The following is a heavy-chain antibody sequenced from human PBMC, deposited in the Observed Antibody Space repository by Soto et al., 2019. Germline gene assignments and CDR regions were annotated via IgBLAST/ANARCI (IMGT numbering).Heavy chain of an antibody. CDR2: ITGSGGST. Sequence: QLLASGGGLVQPGGSLRLSCAASGFTFSNYAMTWVRQAPGMGLEWVSSITGSGGSTYYADSVKGRFTISRDNSKNTLYLQVNSLRAEDAAVYYCAKDRTTMYDAFDVWGQGTMVTVSS. V-gene: IGHV3-23*01. CDR1: GFTFSNYA. J-gene: IGHJ3*01. CDR3: AKDRTTMYDAFDV.